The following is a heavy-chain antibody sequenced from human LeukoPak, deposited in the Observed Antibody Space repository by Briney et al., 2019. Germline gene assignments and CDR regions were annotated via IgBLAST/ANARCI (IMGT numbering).Heavy chain of an antibody. CDR1: SGSFSGYY. V-gene: IGHV4-34*01. J-gene: IGHJ6*03. Sequence: SETLSLTCAVYSGSFSGYYWSRIRQPPGKGLEWIGEINHSGSTNYNPSLKSRVTISVDTSKNQFSLKLSSVTAADTAVYYCASRTHYDFWSGYYYYMDVWGKGTTVTVSS. D-gene: IGHD3-3*01. CDR3: ASRTHYDFWSGYYYYMDV. CDR2: INHSGST.